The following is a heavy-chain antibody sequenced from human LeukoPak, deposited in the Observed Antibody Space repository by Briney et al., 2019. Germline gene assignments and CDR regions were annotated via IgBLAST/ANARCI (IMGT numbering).Heavy chain of an antibody. V-gene: IGHV3-53*01. CDR1: GFTVNSNY. CDR2: IYSDGET. J-gene: IGHJ5*02. CDR3: AREGATNFGVVYFNWFDP. Sequence: GGSLRLSCAASGFTVNSNYMSWVRQAPGKGLEWVSLIYSDGETYYADSVKGRFTISRDNSKNTLYLQMNSLRAEDTAVYYCAREGATNFGVVYFNWFDPWGQGTLVTVSS. D-gene: IGHD3-3*01.